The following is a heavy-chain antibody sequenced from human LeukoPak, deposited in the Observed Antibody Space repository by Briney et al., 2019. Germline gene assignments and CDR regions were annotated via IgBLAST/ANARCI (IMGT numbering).Heavy chain of an antibody. CDR2: ICGYSGNA. CDR3: ARCYSSSWQRLDN. J-gene: IGHJ4*02. V-gene: IGHV1-18*01. Sequence: ASVKVSCKASGGTFSSYAISWVRQAPGQGLEWMGWICGYSGNANYAQKLQDRVVMTTDRSTSTAYMELRSVRSDDTAVYYCARCYSSSWQRLDNWGQGTLVIVSS. D-gene: IGHD6-13*01. CDR1: GGTFSSYA.